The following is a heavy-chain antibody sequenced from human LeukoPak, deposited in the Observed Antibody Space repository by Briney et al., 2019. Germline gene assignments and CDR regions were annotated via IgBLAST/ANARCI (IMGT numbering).Heavy chain of an antibody. CDR2: SIPIFGTA. V-gene: IGHV1-69*05. Sequence: GASVKVSCKASGGTFSSYAISWVRQAPGQGLEWMGRSIPIFGTANYAQKFQGRVTITTDESTSTAYMELSSLRSEDTAVYYCARDPPHYYDSSGYYFVGAFDIWGQGTMVTVSS. CDR3: ARDPPHYYDSSGYYFVGAFDI. J-gene: IGHJ3*02. CDR1: GGTFSSYA. D-gene: IGHD3-22*01.